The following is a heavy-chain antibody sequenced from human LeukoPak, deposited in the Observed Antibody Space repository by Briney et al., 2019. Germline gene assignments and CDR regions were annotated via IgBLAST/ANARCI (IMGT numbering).Heavy chain of an antibody. D-gene: IGHD5-18*01. CDR1: GFTFSSYW. J-gene: IGHJ6*03. CDR3: ARLYSYGPRYYYYYMDV. V-gene: IGHV3-7*01. Sequence: GGSLRLSCAASGFTFSSYWMSWVRQAPGKGLEWVANIKQDGSEKYYVDSVKGRFTISRDNAKNSLYLQMNSLRAEDTAVYYCARLYSYGPRYYYYYMDVWGKGTTVTISS. CDR2: IKQDGSEK.